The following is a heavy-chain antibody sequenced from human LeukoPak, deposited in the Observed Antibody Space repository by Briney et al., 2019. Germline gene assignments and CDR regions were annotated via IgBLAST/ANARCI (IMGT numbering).Heavy chain of an antibody. D-gene: IGHD2-2*02. CDR3: ARYCSSTSCYRADAFDI. CDR2: IYRSGST. J-gene: IGHJ3*02. Sequence: SETLSLTCAVSGGSISSGGYSWSWIRQPPGKGLEWIGYIYRSGSTYYNPSLKSRVTISVDRSKNQFSLKLSSVTAADTAVYYCARYCSSTSCYRADAFDIWGQGTMVTVSS. V-gene: IGHV4-30-2*01. CDR1: GGSISSGGYS.